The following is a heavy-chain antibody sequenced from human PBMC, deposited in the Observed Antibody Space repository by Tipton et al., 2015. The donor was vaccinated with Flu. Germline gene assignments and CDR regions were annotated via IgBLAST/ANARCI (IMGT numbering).Heavy chain of an antibody. Sequence: TLSLTCNVSGYPISSDYYWAWIRQFPGKGLEWIGTVARTGDTNYNPSLKSRVTLSIDTSKNQFSLKMKSVTASDMAVYYCARRDYSNYVSDPKNSFDPWGQGTLVTVSS. CDR2: VARTGDT. J-gene: IGHJ5*02. CDR3: ARRDYSNYVSDPKNSFDP. CDR1: GYPISSDYY. V-gene: IGHV4-38-2*02. D-gene: IGHD4-11*01.